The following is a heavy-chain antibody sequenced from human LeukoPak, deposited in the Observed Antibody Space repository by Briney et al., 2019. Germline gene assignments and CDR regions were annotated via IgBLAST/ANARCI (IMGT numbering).Heavy chain of an antibody. CDR1: GGSISSGGYY. Sequence: SETLSLTCTVSGGSISSGGYYWSWIRQHPGKGLEWIVYIYYSGSTYYNPSLKSRVTISVDTSKNQYSLKLSSVTAADTAVYYCARASSRWQDGWFDPWGQGTLVTVSS. CDR3: ARASSRWQDGWFDP. J-gene: IGHJ5*02. V-gene: IGHV4-31*03. D-gene: IGHD6-13*01. CDR2: IYYSGST.